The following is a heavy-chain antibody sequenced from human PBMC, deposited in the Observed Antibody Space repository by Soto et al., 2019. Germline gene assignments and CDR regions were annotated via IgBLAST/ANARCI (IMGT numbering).Heavy chain of an antibody. D-gene: IGHD2-2*01. V-gene: IGHV4-34*01. J-gene: IGHJ6*02. CDR1: GGSISGYY. CDR3: ARGLGYCSSTSCRTLYYYYGMDV. CDR2: INHSGST. Sequence: PSETLSLTCAVYGGSISGYYWSWIRQPPGKGLEWIGEINHSGSTNYNPSLKSRVTISVDTSKNQFSLKLSSVTAADTAVYYCARGLGYCSSTSCRTLYYYYGMDVWGQGTTVTVSS.